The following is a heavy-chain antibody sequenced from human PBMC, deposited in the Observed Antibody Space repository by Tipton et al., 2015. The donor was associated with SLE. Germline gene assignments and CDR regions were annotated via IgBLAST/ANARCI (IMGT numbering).Heavy chain of an antibody. CDR1: GFTFSSYA. CDR2: ISYDGSNK. J-gene: IGHJ4*02. D-gene: IGHD6-6*01. CDR3: ARGPRSSSDY. V-gene: IGHV3-30-3*01. Sequence: SLRLSCAASGFTFSSYAMHWVRQAPGKGLEWVAVISYDGSNKYYADSVKGRFTISRDNAKNSLYLQMNSLRAEDTAVYYCARGPRSSSDYWGQGTLVTVSS.